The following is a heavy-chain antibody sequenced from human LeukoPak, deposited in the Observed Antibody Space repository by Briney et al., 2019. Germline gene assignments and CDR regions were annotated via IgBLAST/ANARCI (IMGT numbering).Heavy chain of an antibody. D-gene: IGHD3-10*01. CDR2: IFSGGTT. CDR3: ARFSGPGMQHYYYYMDV. CDR1: GFSGSMKY. V-gene: IGHV3-53*01. J-gene: IGHJ6*03. Sequence: PGVSLSLSCAASGFSGSMKYMTWVRQAPGKGLEWGSVIFSGGTTYYADSVKGRFTVSIDNSKNMMYLQMNSLRAEDAAVYYCARFSGPGMQHYYYYMDVWGTGTTVTVSS.